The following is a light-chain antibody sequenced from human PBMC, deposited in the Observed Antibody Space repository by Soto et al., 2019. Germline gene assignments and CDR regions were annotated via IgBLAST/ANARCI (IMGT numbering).Light chain of an antibody. J-gene: IGKJ4*01. V-gene: IGKV3-11*01. CDR2: DAS. CDR3: QQRSNWPPT. CDR1: QSFSSS. Sequence: EIVLTQSPATLSLSPGERATLSCRASQSFSSSLAWYQQKPGQAPRLLIYDASNRATGIPARFSGSGSGTDFTLTISSLEPEDFAVYYCQQRSNWPPTFGGGTKVEIK.